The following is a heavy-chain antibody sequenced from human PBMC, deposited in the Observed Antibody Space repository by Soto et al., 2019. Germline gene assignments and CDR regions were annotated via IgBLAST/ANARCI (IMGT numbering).Heavy chain of an antibody. J-gene: IGHJ4*02. CDR3: ARVGAYFGEFDYFDY. CDR2: INGRGDDT. D-gene: IGHD3-10*01. CDR1: GFTFSSYA. Sequence: EVQLSESGGGLVQSGGSLRLSCAASGFTFSSYAMSWVRQAPGKGLEWVSSINGRGDDTFYADSVKGRFTISRDNSKNTLYLQMNSLRAEDTAVYYCARVGAYFGEFDYFDYWGQGALVTVSS. V-gene: IGHV3-23*01.